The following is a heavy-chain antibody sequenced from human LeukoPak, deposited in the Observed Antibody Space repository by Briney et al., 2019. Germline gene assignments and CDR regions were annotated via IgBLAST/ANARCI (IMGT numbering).Heavy chain of an antibody. CDR2: IRNRVYGGST. J-gene: IGHJ4*02. CDR1: GFTFGDYA. D-gene: IGHD6-19*01. Sequence: GGSLRLSCTTSGFTFGDYAMSWFRQAPGKGLEWVAFIRNRVYGGSTEYAASVKSRFTISRDDSKSIAYLQMNSLKIEDTAIYYCTRDRRAQSSGWYVPDFDCWGQGTLVTVSS. CDR3: TRDRRAQSSGWYVPDFDC. V-gene: IGHV3-49*03.